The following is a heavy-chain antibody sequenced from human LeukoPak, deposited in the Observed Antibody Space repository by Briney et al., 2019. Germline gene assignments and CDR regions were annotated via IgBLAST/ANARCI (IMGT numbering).Heavy chain of an antibody. J-gene: IGHJ4*02. D-gene: IGHD6-13*01. CDR1: GYTFTSYG. CDR2: ISAYNGNT. Sequence: ASVKVSCKASGYTFTSYGISWVRQAPGQGLEWMGWISAYNGNTNYAQKLQGRVTMTTDTSTSTAYMELRSLRSDDTAVYYCAREREGGIATAGHLDHWGQGTLVTVSS. V-gene: IGHV1-18*01. CDR3: AREREGGIATAGHLDH.